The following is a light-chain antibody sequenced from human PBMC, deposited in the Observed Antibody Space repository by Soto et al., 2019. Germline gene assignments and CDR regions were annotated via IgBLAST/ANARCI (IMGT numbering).Light chain of an antibody. V-gene: IGLV1-51*02. J-gene: IGLJ1*01. CDR2: END. CDR1: SSNIGNNY. Sequence: QAVVTQPPSVSAAPGQKVTISCSGSSSNIGNNYVSWYQQLPGTAPRLLMYENDKRPSGISDRFSGSKSGTSATLGITGLQTGDEADYYCGTWDASLSANVFGTGTKLTVL. CDR3: GTWDASLSANV.